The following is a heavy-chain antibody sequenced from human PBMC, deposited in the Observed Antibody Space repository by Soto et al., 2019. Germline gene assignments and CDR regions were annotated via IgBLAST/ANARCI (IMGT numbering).Heavy chain of an antibody. J-gene: IGHJ4*02. CDR2: ISYDGSNK. D-gene: IGHD2-15*01. V-gene: IGHV3-30*18. CDR1: GFTFSSYG. CDR3: ANSLGYCSGGSCVDTFDY. Sequence: GGSLRLSCAASGFTFSSYGMHWVRQAPGKGLEWVAVISYDGSNKYYADSVKGRFTISRDNSKNTLYLQMNSLRAEDMAVYYCANSLGYCSGGSCVDTFDYWGQGTLVTVSS.